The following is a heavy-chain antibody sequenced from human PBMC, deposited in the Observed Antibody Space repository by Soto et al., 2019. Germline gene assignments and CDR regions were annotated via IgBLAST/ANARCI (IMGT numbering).Heavy chain of an antibody. J-gene: IGHJ6*02. V-gene: IGHV3-48*02. D-gene: IGHD2-2*02. CDR2: ISSSSSTI. CDR3: ARGARVPAAIYRYYYYGMDV. Sequence: GGSLRLSCAASGFTFSSYSMNWVRQAPGKGLEWVSYISSSSSTIYYADSVKGRFTISRDNAKNSLYLQMNSLRDEDTAVYDCARGARVPAAIYRYYYYGMDVWGQGTTVTVSS. CDR1: GFTFSSYS.